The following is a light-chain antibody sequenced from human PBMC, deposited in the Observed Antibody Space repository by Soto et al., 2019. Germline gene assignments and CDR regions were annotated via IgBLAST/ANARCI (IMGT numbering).Light chain of an antibody. CDR1: QSVSSN. Sequence: IVMMQSPATLSVSPEERATRSCRASQSVSSNLAWDQQKPGQAPRLLIYGASTRATGIPARFSGSGSGTEFTLTISSLQSEDFAVYYCQQYNNWLITFGQGTRLEI. CDR3: QQYNNWLIT. V-gene: IGKV3-15*01. J-gene: IGKJ5*01. CDR2: GAS.